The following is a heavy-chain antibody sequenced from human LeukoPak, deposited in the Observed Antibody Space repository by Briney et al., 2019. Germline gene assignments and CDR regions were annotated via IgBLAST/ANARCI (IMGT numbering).Heavy chain of an antibody. J-gene: IGHJ3*02. D-gene: IGHD3-9*01. Sequence: GGSLRLSCAGSGVTFSSYAMQWVRQAPGKGLEWVAVISSDGSNKYYADSVKGRFTISRDNSKSTLYLQKNSLRPEDSAVYYCARDQDALTGNGAFDIWGRGTMVTVSS. CDR1: GVTFSSYA. CDR2: ISSDGSNK. CDR3: ARDQDALTGNGAFDI. V-gene: IGHV3-30-3*01.